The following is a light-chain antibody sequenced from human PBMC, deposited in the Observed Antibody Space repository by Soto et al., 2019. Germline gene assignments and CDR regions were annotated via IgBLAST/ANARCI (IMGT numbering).Light chain of an antibody. V-gene: IGKV1-5*03. CDR3: QQYNSYPWT. CDR1: QSISSW. CDR2: KAS. Sequence: DIQMTQSPSTLSASVGDRVTITCRASQSISSWLAWYQQKPGKAPKLLIYKASSLESGVPSRFSGSGYGTEFTLTISSLQPAEFATYYCQQYNSYPWTFGQGTKVEIK. J-gene: IGKJ1*01.